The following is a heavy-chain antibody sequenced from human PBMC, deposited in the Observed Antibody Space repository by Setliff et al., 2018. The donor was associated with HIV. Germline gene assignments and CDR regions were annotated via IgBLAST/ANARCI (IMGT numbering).Heavy chain of an antibody. D-gene: IGHD3-10*01. CDR3: ARAYFGSGIYY. CDR2: IYNSAST. V-gene: IGHV4-4*09. J-gene: IGHJ4*02. Sequence: SETLSLTCTVSGGSISSYYWSWIRQPAGKGLEWIGYIYNSASTSYNPSLKSRVTISVDTSKNQFSLKLSSVTAADTAVYYCARAYFGSGIYYWGQGTLVTVSS. CDR1: GGSISSYY.